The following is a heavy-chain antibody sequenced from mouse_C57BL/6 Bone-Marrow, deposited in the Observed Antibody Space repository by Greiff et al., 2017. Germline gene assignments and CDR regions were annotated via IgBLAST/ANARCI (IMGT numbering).Heavy chain of an antibody. Sequence: VQLQQSGAELARPGASVKLSCKASGYTFTSYGISWVKQRTGQGLEWIGEIYPRSGNTYYTEKFKGKATLTADKSSSTAYMGLRSLTSEDSAVYFCARGGNYGYWGQGTTLTVSS. D-gene: IGHD2-1*01. CDR2: IYPRSGNT. CDR3: ARGGNYGY. J-gene: IGHJ2*01. V-gene: IGHV1-81*01. CDR1: GYTFTSYG.